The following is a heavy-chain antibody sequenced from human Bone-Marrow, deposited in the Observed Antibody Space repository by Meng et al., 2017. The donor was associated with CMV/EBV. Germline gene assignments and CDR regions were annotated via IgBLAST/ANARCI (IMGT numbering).Heavy chain of an antibody. CDR1: GYTFTGYY. J-gene: IGHJ5*02. CDR2: INPNSGGT. Sequence: ASGKVSCKASGYTFTGYYMHWVRQAPGQGLEWMGWINPNSGGTNYAQKFQGRVTMTRDTSISTAYMELSRLRSDDTAVYYCARGAAAGPYMWWFDPWGQGTLVTVSS. CDR3: ARGAAAGPYMWWFDP. D-gene: IGHD6-13*01. V-gene: IGHV1-2*02.